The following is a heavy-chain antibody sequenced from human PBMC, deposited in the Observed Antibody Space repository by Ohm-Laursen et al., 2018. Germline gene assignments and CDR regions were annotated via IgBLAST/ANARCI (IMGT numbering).Heavy chain of an antibody. D-gene: IGHD6-13*01. Sequence: ASVKVSCKASGCTFSSYDINWVRQAAGQGPEWMGWMSPNSDNTGYAPKFQGRVTMARNTSISTAYLELSSLRSEDTAVYYCARGHSSWYRYFQYWGQGTLVTVSS. V-gene: IGHV1-8*01. CDR1: GCTFSSYD. J-gene: IGHJ1*01. CDR3: ARGHSSWYRYFQY. CDR2: MSPNSDNT.